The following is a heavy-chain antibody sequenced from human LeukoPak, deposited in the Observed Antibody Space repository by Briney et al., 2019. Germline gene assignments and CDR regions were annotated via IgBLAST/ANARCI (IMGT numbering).Heavy chain of an antibody. J-gene: IGHJ4*02. CDR2: IWSDGSNE. CDR3: ARDQQGVDGVKFYYFDY. CDR1: GFIFRNFG. V-gene: IGHV3-33*01. Sequence: GGSLRLSCVASGFIFRNFGMHWVRQAPGKGLEWVAAIWSDGSNEYYADSVEGRFTISRDTSKDTLYLQMNSLRAEDTAVYYCARDQQGVDGVKFYYFDYWGQGTLVTVSS. D-gene: IGHD6-19*01.